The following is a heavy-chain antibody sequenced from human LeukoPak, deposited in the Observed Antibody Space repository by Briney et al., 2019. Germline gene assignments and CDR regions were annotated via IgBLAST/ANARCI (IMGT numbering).Heavy chain of an antibody. J-gene: IGHJ4*02. Sequence: ASVKVSCKASGYTFTSYYMHWVRQAPRQGLEWMGVINPSGGSTSYAQKFQGRVTMTRDTSTSTVYMELSSLRSEDTAVYYCARSRSGFFVHYYDSSGYSAYFDYWGQGTLVTVSS. D-gene: IGHD3-22*01. CDR3: ARSRSGFFVHYYDSSGYSAYFDY. CDR1: GYTFTSYY. V-gene: IGHV1-46*01. CDR2: INPSGGST.